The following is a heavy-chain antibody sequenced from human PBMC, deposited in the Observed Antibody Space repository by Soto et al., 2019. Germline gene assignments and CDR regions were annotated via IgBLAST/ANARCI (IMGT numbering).Heavy chain of an antibody. V-gene: IGHV1-58*01. Sequence: SVKVSCKASGFTFTSSAVRWVRQARGQRLEWIGWIVVGSGNTNYAQKFQERVTITRDMSTSTAYMELSSLRSEDTAVYYCAKVAYGDPLGPFDYWGQGTLVTVSS. CDR1: GFTFTSSA. CDR3: AKVAYGDPLGPFDY. J-gene: IGHJ4*02. D-gene: IGHD4-17*01. CDR2: IVVGSGNT.